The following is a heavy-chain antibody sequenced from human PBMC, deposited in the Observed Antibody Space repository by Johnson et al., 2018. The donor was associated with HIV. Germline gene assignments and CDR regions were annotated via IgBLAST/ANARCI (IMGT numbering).Heavy chain of an antibody. Sequence: QVQLVESGGGVVQPGRSLRLSCAASGFTFSSYAMHWVRQAPGKGLEWVAVISYDGSNKYYADSVKGRFTISRDNSRNTLYLQMNSLKTEDTAVYYCTTHQRWETFYAFDIWGQGTVVTVSS. CDR3: TTHQRWETFYAFDI. CDR2: ISYDGSNK. CDR1: GFTFSSYA. D-gene: IGHD1-26*01. J-gene: IGHJ3*02. V-gene: IGHV3-30-3*01.